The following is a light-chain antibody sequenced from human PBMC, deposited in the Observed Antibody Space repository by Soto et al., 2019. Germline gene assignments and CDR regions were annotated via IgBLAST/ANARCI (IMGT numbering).Light chain of an antibody. CDR2: DAS. V-gene: IGKV1-5*01. Sequence: DIQMTQSPSTLSASVREKINNPCRASQSISMWLAWYRQKPGRAPKLLIYDASTLQSGVPSRFSGSGAGTEFTLTISSLQPDDFATYYCQQYNTYPLTVGGGTKV. J-gene: IGKJ4*01. CDR3: QQYNTYPLT. CDR1: QSISMW.